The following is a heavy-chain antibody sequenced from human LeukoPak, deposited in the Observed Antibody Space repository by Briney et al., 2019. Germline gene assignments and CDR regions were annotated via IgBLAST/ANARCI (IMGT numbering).Heavy chain of an antibody. CDR2: ISYDGSNK. CDR1: GFTFSSYA. CDR3: AKTQDSYYDFWSGYSTRFDY. D-gene: IGHD3-3*01. J-gene: IGHJ4*02. V-gene: IGHV3-30-3*02. Sequence: PGGSLRLSCAASGFTFSSYAMHWVRQAPGKGLEWVAVISYDGSNKYYADSVKGRFTISRDNSKNTLYLQMNSLRAEDTAVYYCAKTQDSYYDFWSGYSTRFDYWGQGTLVTVSS.